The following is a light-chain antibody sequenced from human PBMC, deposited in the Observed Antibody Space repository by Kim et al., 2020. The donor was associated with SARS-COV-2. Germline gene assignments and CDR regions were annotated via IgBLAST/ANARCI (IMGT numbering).Light chain of an antibody. Sequence: ETVMTQAPATLSVSAGERATLSCRASQSVSNNVAWYQQKPGQAPRLIMYGAATRATGIPARFRGSGSGTEFTLTITSLQSEDFAVYYCQQYNNETPLTFGQGTRLEIK. CDR3: QQYNNETPLT. V-gene: IGKV3-15*01. J-gene: IGKJ5*01. CDR1: QSVSNN. CDR2: GAA.